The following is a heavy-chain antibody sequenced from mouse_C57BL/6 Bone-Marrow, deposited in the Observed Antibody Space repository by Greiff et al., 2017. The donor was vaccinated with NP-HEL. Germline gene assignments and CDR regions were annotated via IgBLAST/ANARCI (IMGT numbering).Heavy chain of an antibody. V-gene: IGHV1-26*01. CDR3: ARLLGLPYRGYFDV. CDR2: INPNNGGT. J-gene: IGHJ1*03. CDR1: GYTFTDYY. Sequence: EVQLQQSGPELVKPGASVKISCKASGYTFTDYYMNWVKQSHGKSLEWIGDINPNNGGTSYNQKFKGKATLTVDKSSSTAYMELRSLTSEDSAVYYCARLLGLPYRGYFDVWGTGTTVTVSS. D-gene: IGHD6-5*01.